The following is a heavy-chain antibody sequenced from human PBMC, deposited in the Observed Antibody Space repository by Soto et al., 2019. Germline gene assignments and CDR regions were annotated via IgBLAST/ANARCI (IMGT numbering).Heavy chain of an antibody. Sequence: PGGSLRLSCAASGFTFSSYGMHWVRQAPGKGLEWVAVIWYDGSNKYYADSVKGRFTISRDNSKNTLYLQMNSLRAEDTAVYYCARDRVVVAATGYYYGMDVWGQGTTVTSP. CDR3: ARDRVVVAATGYYYGMDV. CDR1: GFTFSSYG. D-gene: IGHD2-15*01. CDR2: IWYDGSNK. J-gene: IGHJ6*02. V-gene: IGHV3-33*01.